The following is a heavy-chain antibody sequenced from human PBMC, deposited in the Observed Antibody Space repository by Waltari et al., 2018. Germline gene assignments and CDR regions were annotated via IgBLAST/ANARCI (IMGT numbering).Heavy chain of an antibody. V-gene: IGHV4-59*01. CDR1: GGSISSYY. J-gene: IGHJ6*03. CDR2: IYYSGST. D-gene: IGHD3-22*01. Sequence: SGGSISSYYWSWIRQPPGKGLEWIGYIYYSGSTNYNPSLKSRVTISVDTSKNQFSLKLSSVTAADTAVYYCARATMIVDNYYYYYYMDVWGKGTTVTVSS. CDR3: ARATMIVDNYYYYYYMDV.